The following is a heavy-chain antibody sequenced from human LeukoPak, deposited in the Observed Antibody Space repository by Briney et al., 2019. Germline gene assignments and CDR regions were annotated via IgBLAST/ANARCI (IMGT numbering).Heavy chain of an antibody. CDR2: ISYGGSNK. CDR1: GFTFRSYN. J-gene: IGHJ6*03. V-gene: IGHV3-33*05. D-gene: IGHD6-13*01. CDR3: ARGAAAGRYQYYYMDV. Sequence: GRSLRLSCAASGFTFRSYNMHWVRQAPGKGLEWVAIISYGGSNKYHADSVKGRFTISRDNSKNTLYVQMNSLRDEDTAVYYCARGAAAGRYQYYYMDVWGKGTTVTVSS.